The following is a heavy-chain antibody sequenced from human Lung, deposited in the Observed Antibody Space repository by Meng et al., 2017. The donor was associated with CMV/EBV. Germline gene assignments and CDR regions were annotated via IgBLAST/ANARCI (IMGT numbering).Heavy chain of an antibody. CDR2: ISSGGTSR. J-gene: IGHJ5*02. CDR3: TRGSASWSEYNWFDP. Sequence: SCATSGFTFSSYEMNWVRQAPGKGLEWISYISSGGTSRYYADSVKGRFSISIDNAKNSLYLQMNSLRVEVTALYYCTRGSASWSEYNWFDPWGQGXLVTVSS. D-gene: IGHD6-13*01. V-gene: IGHV3-48*03. CDR1: GFTFSSYE.